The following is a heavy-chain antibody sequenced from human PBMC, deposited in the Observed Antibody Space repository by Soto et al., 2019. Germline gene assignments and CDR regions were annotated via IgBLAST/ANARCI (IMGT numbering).Heavy chain of an antibody. J-gene: IGHJ6*02. CDR1: GFTFSSYS. CDR2: ISSRSSTI. Sequence: EVQLAESGGGLAQPGGSLRLSCAASGFTFSSYSMNWVRQAPGKGLEWVSYISSRSSTIYYADSVKGRFTISRDNAKNSLYLQMNSLRAEDTAVYYCARDRVVVVTAIDSYSMDVWGQGTTVTVSS. V-gene: IGHV3-48*01. D-gene: IGHD2-21*02. CDR3: ARDRVVVVTAIDSYSMDV.